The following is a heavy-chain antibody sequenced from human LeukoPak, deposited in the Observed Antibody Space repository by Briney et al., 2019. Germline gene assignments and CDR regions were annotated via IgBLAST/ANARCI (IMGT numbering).Heavy chain of an antibody. CDR3: ARKNEMSSYYYYYGMDV. Sequence: ASVKVSCKASGGTFSSYAISWVRQAPGQGLEWMGGIISIFGTANYAQKFQGRVTITADESTSTAYMELSSLRSEDTAVYYCARKNEMSSYYYYYGMDVWGQGTTVTVSS. D-gene: IGHD1-1*01. J-gene: IGHJ6*02. CDR1: GGTFSSYA. V-gene: IGHV1-69*13. CDR2: IISIFGTA.